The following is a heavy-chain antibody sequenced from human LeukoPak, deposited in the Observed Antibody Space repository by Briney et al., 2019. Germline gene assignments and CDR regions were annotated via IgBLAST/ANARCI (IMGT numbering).Heavy chain of an antibody. J-gene: IGHJ6*03. D-gene: IGHD1-26*01. CDR2: ISYDGSNK. CDR1: GFTFSSYA. CDR3: AKGPSGVRRFYYYYMDV. V-gene: IGHV3-30-3*01. Sequence: GGSLRLSCAASGFTFSSYAMHWVRQAPGKGLEWVAVISYDGSNKYYADSVKGRFTISRDNSKNTLYLQMNSLRAEDTAVYYCAKGPSGVRRFYYYYMDVWGKGTTVTVSS.